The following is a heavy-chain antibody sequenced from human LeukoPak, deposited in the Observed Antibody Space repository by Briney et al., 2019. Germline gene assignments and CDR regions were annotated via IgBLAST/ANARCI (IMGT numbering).Heavy chain of an antibody. D-gene: IGHD2/OR15-2a*01. CDR1: GFTFSSHW. CDR2: IKQDGSEK. Sequence: GGSLRLSCAASGFTFSSHWMSWVRQAPGKGLEWVANIKQDGSEKYYVDSVKGRFTISRDNAKNSLYLQMNSLRAEDTAVYYCARDGIGIVTAYYFDYWGQGTLVTVSS. CDR3: ARDGIGIVTAYYFDY. J-gene: IGHJ4*02. V-gene: IGHV3-7*01.